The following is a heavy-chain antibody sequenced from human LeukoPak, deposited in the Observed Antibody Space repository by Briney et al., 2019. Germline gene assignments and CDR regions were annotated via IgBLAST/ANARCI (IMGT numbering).Heavy chain of an antibody. J-gene: IGHJ6*02. V-gene: IGHV1-3*04. CDR1: GYTFTSYA. D-gene: IGHD5-18*01. CDR3: AREDSYGANYYYYYGMDV. Sequence: ASVKVSCKASGYTFTSYAMHWVRQAPGQRLECMGWINTGNGNTKYSQKFQGRVTITRDTSASTAYMDLSSLRSEDTAVYYCAREDSYGANYYYYYGMDVWGQGTTVTVSS. CDR2: INTGNGNT.